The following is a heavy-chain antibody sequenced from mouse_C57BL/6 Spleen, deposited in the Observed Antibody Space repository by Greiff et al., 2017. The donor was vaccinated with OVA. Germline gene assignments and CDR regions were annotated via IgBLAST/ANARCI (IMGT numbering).Heavy chain of an antibody. CDR1: GYTFTDYE. CDR2: IDPETGGT. Sequence: VKLQESGAELVRPGASVTLSCKASGYTFTDYEMHWVKQTPVHGLEWIGAIDPETGGTAYNQKFKGKAILTADKSSSTAYMELRSLTSEDSAVYYCTRHLLYFDYWGQGTTLTVSS. CDR3: TRHLLYFDY. J-gene: IGHJ2*01. D-gene: IGHD2-10*01. V-gene: IGHV1-15*01.